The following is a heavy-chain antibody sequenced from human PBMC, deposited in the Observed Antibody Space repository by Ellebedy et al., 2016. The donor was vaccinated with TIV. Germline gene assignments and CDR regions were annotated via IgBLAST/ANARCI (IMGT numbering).Heavy chain of an antibody. CDR2: IKTNTGNP. V-gene: IGHV7-4-1*02. D-gene: IGHD3-10*01. CDR3: ARGDDRYYDSGSHYTELVY. J-gene: IGHJ4*02. CDR1: GYTFTTYS. Sequence: AASVKVSCKASGYTFTTYSISWVRQAPGQGLEWMGYIKTNTGNPTYAPGFTGRFVFSLDTSVSTAYLQISSLKAEDTAVYYCARGDDRYYDSGSHYTELVYWGQGTLVTVSS.